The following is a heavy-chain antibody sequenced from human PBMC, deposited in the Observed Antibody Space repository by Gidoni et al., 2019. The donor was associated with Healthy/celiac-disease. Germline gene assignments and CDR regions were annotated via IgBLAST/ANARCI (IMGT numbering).Heavy chain of an antibody. D-gene: IGHD5-18*01. CDR3: ARGGYSYGYIPDKNPDY. V-gene: IGHV1-3*01. CDR2: INAGNGNT. Sequence: QVQLVQSGAEVKKPGASVKVSCKASGYNFTSYAMHWVRQAPGQRLEWMGWINAGNGNTKYSQKFQGRVTITRDTSASTAYMELSSLRSEDTAVYYCARGGYSYGYIPDKNPDYWGQGTLVTVSS. CDR1: GYNFTSYA. J-gene: IGHJ4*02.